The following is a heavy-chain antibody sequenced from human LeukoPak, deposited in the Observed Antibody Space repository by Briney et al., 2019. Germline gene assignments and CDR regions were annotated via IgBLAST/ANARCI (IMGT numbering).Heavy chain of an antibody. J-gene: IGHJ6*02. V-gene: IGHV4-30-4*01. Sequence: SETLSLTCTVSGGSISSGDYYWSWIRQPPGKGLEWIGYIYYSGSTYYNPSLKSRVTISVDTSKNQFSLELSSVTAADTAVYYCASSYCGGDCYSYYYYGMDVWGQGTTVTVSS. CDR3: ASSYCGGDCYSYYYYGMDV. D-gene: IGHD2-21*02. CDR2: IYYSGST. CDR1: GGSISSGDYY.